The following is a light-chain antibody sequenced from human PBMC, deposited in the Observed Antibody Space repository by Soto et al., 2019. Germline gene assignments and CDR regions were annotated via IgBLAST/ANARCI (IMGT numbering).Light chain of an antibody. J-gene: IGKJ1*01. CDR2: WAS. CDR3: QQYYSTPWT. CDR1: QSVLYSSNNKNY. Sequence: DLVMTQSPDSLAVSLGERATINCKSSQSVLYSSNNKNYLAWYQQKPGQPPKLLIYWASTRESGVPDRFSGSGSGTDFPLTISSLQAEDVAGYYCQQYYSTPWTFGQGTKVEIK. V-gene: IGKV4-1*01.